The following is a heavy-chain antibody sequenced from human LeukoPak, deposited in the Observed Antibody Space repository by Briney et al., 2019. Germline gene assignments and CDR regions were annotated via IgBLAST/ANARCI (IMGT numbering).Heavy chain of an antibody. J-gene: IGHJ4*02. CDR2: IYYTGST. CDR3: ARVRETIRYFDY. CDR1: GGSISSHY. D-gene: IGHD2-21*01. Sequence: SQTLSLTCTVSGGSISSHYWSWIRQPPGKGLEWIGYIYYTGSTNYNPSIKSRVTISVDTSKNQFSLKLSSVTAADTAVYYCARVRETIRYFDYWGQGPLVTVSS. V-gene: IGHV4-59*11.